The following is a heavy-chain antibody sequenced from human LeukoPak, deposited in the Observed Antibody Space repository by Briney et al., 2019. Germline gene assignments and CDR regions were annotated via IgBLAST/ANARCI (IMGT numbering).Heavy chain of an antibody. CDR3: ARLEPDRRYFDWLLYAY. D-gene: IGHD3-9*01. CDR1: GYSFTSYW. Sequence: GESLKISCKGSGYSFTSYWIGWVRQMPGKGLEWMGIIYPGDSDTRYSPSSQGQVTISADKSISTAYLQWSSLKASDTAMYYCARLEPDRRYFDWLLYAYWGQGTLVTVSS. CDR2: IYPGDSDT. V-gene: IGHV5-51*01. J-gene: IGHJ4*02.